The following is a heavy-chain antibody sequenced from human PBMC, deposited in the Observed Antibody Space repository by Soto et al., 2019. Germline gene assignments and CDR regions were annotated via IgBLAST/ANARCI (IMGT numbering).Heavy chain of an antibody. CDR2: IDSDGSST. V-gene: IGHV3-74*01. J-gene: IGHJ6*02. Sequence: EVQLVESGGGLVQPGGSLRVSCAASGFTFGSYWMNWVRQAPGQGLVWVSRIDSDGSSTTYADSAKGRFTTSRDNAKNTLYLQMSSLRVEDTAVYYCARGRPYGMDVWGQGTTVTVSS. CDR3: ARGRPYGMDV. CDR1: GFTFGSYW.